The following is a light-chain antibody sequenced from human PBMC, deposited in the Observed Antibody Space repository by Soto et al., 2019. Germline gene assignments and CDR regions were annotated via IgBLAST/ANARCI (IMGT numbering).Light chain of an antibody. J-gene: IGKJ1*01. CDR1: QSLNDW. CDR2: KAS. Sequence: DIQMTQSPSTLSASVGDRVTITCRASQSLNDWLDWFQQKPGKAPTLLIYKASGLESGVPSRFSGSGSGSEFTLTISSLQPDDFSTYYCQQYNSYPWTFGQGTKVEIK. V-gene: IGKV1-5*03. CDR3: QQYNSYPWT.